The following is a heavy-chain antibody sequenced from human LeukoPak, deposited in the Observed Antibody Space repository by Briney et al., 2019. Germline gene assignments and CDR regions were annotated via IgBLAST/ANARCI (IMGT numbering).Heavy chain of an antibody. D-gene: IGHD5-24*01. CDR3: ARDGVEMATIIGYFDY. CDR1: GGTFSSYA. Sequence: GASVKVSCKASGGTFSSYAISWVRQAPGQGLEWMGGIIPIFGTANYAQKFQGRVTITADESTSTAHMELSSLRSEDTAVYYCARDGVEMATIIGYFDYWGQGTLVTVSS. J-gene: IGHJ4*02. V-gene: IGHV1-69*13. CDR2: IIPIFGTA.